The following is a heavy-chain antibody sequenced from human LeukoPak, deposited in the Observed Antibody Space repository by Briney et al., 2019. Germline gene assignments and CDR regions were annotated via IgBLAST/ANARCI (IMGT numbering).Heavy chain of an antibody. CDR2: ISAYNGNT. J-gene: IGHJ4*02. Sequence: GASVTVSFKASGYTFTNYGLTWVRQAPGQGLEWMGWISAYNGNTNFAQQLQGRVTLTTDTSTTTAYMELRSLRSDDTAVYYCARVAGTTSDYWGQGTLVTVSS. D-gene: IGHD1-1*01. V-gene: IGHV1-18*04. CDR3: ARVAGTTSDY. CDR1: GYTFTNYG.